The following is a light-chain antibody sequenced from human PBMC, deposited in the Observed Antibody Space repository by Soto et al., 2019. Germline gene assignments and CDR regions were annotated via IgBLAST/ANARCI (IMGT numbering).Light chain of an antibody. CDR3: HQRSNRPPWT. CDR2: DAS. Sequence: EIVLTQSPATLSLSPGERATLSCRASQSVSSYLAWYQQKPGQAPRLLIYDASNRDTGIPARFSGSGSGTEYTLLISSLQPEDVAVYYCHQRSNRPPWTFGQGTKVEIK. V-gene: IGKV3-11*01. J-gene: IGKJ1*01. CDR1: QSVSSY.